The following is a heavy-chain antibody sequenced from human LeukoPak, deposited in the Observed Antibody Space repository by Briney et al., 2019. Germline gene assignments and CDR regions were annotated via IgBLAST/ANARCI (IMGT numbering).Heavy chain of an antibody. J-gene: IGHJ5*02. Sequence: SETLSLTCTVSGGSINSSNYYWGWIRQPPGKGLEWIGRIYHSGNTYYNPSLKSRVTISVDTSKNQFSLKVSSVTAADTAVYYCATSPWRLRLLDRWFDPWGQGTLVTVSS. CDR2: IYHSGNT. D-gene: IGHD5-18*01. CDR3: ATSPWRLRLLDRWFDP. V-gene: IGHV4-39*01. CDR1: GGSINSSNYY.